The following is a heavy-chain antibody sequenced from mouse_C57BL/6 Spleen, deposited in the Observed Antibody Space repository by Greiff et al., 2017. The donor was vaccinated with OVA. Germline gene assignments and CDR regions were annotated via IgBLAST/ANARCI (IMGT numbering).Heavy chain of an antibody. CDR3: ARDNYGSSHWFAY. CDR2: ISYDGSN. V-gene: IGHV3-6*01. Sequence: ESGPGLVKPSQSLSLTCSVTGYSITSGYYWNWIRQFPGNKLEWMGYISYDGSNNYNPSLKNRISITRDPSKNQFFLKLNSVTTEDTATYYCARDNYGSSHWFAYWGQGTLVTVSA. D-gene: IGHD1-1*01. CDR1: GYSITSGYY. J-gene: IGHJ3*01.